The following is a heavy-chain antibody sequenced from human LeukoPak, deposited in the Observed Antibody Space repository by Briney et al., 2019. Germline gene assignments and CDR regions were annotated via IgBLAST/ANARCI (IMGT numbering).Heavy chain of an antibody. CDR2: IYYSGST. Sequence: SETLSLTCTVSGYSISSGYYWGWIRQPPGKGLEWIGSIYYSGSTYYNPSLKSRVTISVDTSKNQFSLKLSSVTAADTAVYYCAKTHYGDYYYFDYWGQGTLVTVSS. CDR1: GYSISSGYY. CDR3: AKTHYGDYYYFDY. J-gene: IGHJ4*02. D-gene: IGHD4-17*01. V-gene: IGHV4-38-2*02.